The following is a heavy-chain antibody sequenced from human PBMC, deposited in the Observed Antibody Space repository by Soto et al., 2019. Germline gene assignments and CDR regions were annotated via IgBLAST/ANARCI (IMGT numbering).Heavy chain of an antibody. CDR2: IPHDGTYQ. Sequence: QVQLVESGGGVVQPGGSLRLSCTASGFTFSSYGMHWVRQAPGKGLQWVAVIPHDGTYQYYLDSVKGRFTISRDNSKDTLYRQMNSLRVEETAVYYCVRDDDSLDNVLDHWGQGTLVTVSS. CDR3: VRDDDSLDNVLDH. D-gene: IGHD1-1*01. V-gene: IGHV3-30*19. J-gene: IGHJ4*02. CDR1: GFTFSSYG.